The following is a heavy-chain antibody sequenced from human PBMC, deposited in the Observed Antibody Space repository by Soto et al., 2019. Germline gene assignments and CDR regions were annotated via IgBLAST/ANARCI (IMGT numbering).Heavy chain of an antibody. J-gene: IGHJ4*02. CDR3: AKVAATVITRGELDY. V-gene: IGHV3-9*01. CDR1: GFTFDDYA. CDR2: INWDSGII. Sequence: PGGSLRLSCAASGFTFDDYAMHWVRQAPGKGLEWVSYINWDSGIIAFADSVKGRFTISRDNAKNSLFLQMNSLRVEDTAVYYCAKVAATVITRGELDYWGQGTLVTVSS. D-gene: IGHD4-17*01.